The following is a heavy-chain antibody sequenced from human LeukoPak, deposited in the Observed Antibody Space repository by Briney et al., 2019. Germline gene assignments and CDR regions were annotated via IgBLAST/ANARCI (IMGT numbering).Heavy chain of an antibody. CDR2: INHSGST. D-gene: IGHD3-16*01. CDR3: AREGVWFDP. CDR1: AGSFSGYY. J-gene: IGHJ5*02. V-gene: IGHV4-34*01. Sequence: SETLSLTCAIYAGSFSGYYWSWIRQPPGKGLEWIGEINHSGSTNYSPSLKSRVTISVDTSKNQFSLKLSSVTAADTAVYYCAREGVWFDPWGQGTLVTVSS.